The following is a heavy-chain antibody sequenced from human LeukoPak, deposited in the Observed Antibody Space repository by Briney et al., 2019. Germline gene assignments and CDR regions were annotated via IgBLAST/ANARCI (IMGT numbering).Heavy chain of an antibody. D-gene: IGHD3/OR15-3a*01. V-gene: IGHV4-34*01. CDR1: GGSFSGYY. CDR2: INHSGST. J-gene: IGHJ6*03. CDR3: ARGRGRPLYYYYYMDV. Sequence: SETLSLTCAVYGGSFSGYYWSWIRQPPGKGLEWIGEINHSGSTNYNPSLKSQVTISVDTSKNQFSLKLSSVTAADTAVYYCARGRGRPLYYYYYMDVWGKGTTVTVSS.